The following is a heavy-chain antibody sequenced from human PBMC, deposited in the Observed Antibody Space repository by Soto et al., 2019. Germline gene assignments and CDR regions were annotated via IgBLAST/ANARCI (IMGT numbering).Heavy chain of an antibody. CDR3: ARSGYWYYYDSSGYSYGMDV. V-gene: IGHV5-51*01. CDR2: IYPGDSDT. Sequence: GESLKISCKGSGYSFTSYWIGWVRQMPGKGLEWMGIIYPGDSDTGYSPSFQGQVTISADKSISTAYLQWSSLKASDTAMYYCARSGYWYYYDSSGYSYGMDVWGQGTTVTVSS. D-gene: IGHD3-22*01. CDR1: GYSFTSYW. J-gene: IGHJ6*02.